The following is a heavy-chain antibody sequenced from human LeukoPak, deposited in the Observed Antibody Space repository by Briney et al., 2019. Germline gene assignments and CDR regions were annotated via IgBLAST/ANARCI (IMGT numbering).Heavy chain of an antibody. CDR3: ARQLGDRLLFDY. D-gene: IGHD2-21*01. J-gene: IGHJ4*02. Sequence: SETLSLTCTVSGGSISSSSYYWGWIRQPPGKGLEWIGYIYYSGSTHYNSSLKSRVTISLDTSRNQFSLKLSSVTAADTAVYYCARQLGDRLLFDYWGQGTLVTVSS. CDR2: IYYSGST. V-gene: IGHV4-61*05. CDR1: GGSISSSSYY.